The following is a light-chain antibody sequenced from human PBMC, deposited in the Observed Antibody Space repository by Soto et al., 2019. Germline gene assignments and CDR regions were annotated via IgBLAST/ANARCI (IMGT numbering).Light chain of an antibody. CDR1: QSVLHSSNNKNY. CDR2: WAS. V-gene: IGKV4-1*01. J-gene: IGKJ1*01. Sequence: DIVMTQSPDSLAVSLGERASINCKSSQSVLHSSNNKNYLAWYQQKPGQPPKLLIYWASTRESGVPDRFSGSGSGTDFTLTISSLQAEDVAVYVCQQYYGTLWTFGQGTKVEIK. CDR3: QQYYGTLWT.